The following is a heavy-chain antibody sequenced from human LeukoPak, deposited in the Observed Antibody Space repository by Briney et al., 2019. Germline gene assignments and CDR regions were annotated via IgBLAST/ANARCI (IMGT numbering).Heavy chain of an antibody. Sequence: SETLFLTCAVYGGSFSGYYWSWIRQPPGKGLEWIGEINHSGSTDYNPSLKSRVTISVDTSKNQFSLKLYSVTAADTAVYYCARIGVATTSSFDYWDQGTLVTVSS. CDR2: INHSGST. CDR3: ARIGVATTSSFDY. CDR1: GGSFSGYY. J-gene: IGHJ4*02. V-gene: IGHV4-34*01. D-gene: IGHD5-12*01.